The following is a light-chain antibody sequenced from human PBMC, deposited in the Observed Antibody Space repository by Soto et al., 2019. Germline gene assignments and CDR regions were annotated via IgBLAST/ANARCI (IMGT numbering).Light chain of an antibody. Sequence: EIVLTQSPGTLSLSRGESATLSCRASQSVSSSYLAWYQQKPGQAPRLFIYGASSRATGIPDRFSGSGSGTDFTLTISRLEPEDFAVYYCQQYGSSTWTYGQRTKVDIK. V-gene: IGKV3-20*01. CDR2: GAS. CDR3: QQYGSSTWT. J-gene: IGKJ1*01. CDR1: QSVSSSY.